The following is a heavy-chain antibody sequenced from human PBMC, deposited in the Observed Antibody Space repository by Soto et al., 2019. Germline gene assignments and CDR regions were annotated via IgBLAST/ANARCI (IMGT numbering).Heavy chain of an antibody. CDR2: INPNSGGT. CDR3: ARDRGHGYCSSTSCYNWFGP. D-gene: IGHD2-2*01. V-gene: IGHV1-2*04. J-gene: IGHJ5*02. Sequence: ASVKVSCKASGYTFTGYYMHWVRQAPGQGLEWMGWINPNSGGTNYAQKFQGWVTMTRDTSISTAYMELSRLRSDDTAGYYCARDRGHGYCSSTSCYNWFGPWGQGTLVTVSS. CDR1: GYTFTGYY.